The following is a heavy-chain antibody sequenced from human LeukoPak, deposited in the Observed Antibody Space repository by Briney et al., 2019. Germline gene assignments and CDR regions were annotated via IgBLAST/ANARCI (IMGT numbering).Heavy chain of an antibody. CDR1: GFTFSSYG. Sequence: PGGSLRLSCAASGFTFSSYGIHWVRQAPGKGLEWVAFIRYDGSNKYCADSVKGRFTISRDNSKNTLYLQMNSLRAEDTAVYYCARNEYSSRWYYYYYYMDVWGKGTTVTVSS. CDR3: ARNEYSSRWYYYYYYMDV. J-gene: IGHJ6*03. D-gene: IGHD6-13*01. V-gene: IGHV3-30*02. CDR2: IRYDGSNK.